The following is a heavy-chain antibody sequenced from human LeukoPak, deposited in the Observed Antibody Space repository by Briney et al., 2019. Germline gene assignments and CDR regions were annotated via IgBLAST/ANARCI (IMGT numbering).Heavy chain of an antibody. CDR3: ARGSDSDILTGYYTFFDY. Sequence: ASVKVSCKASGYTFTGYYMHWVRQAPGQGLEWMGWINPNSGGTNYAQKFQGRVTMTRDTSISTAYMELSRLRSDDTAVYYCARGSDSDILTGYYTFFDYWGQGTLVTVSS. CDR1: GYTFTGYY. D-gene: IGHD3-9*01. V-gene: IGHV1-2*02. CDR2: INPNSGGT. J-gene: IGHJ4*02.